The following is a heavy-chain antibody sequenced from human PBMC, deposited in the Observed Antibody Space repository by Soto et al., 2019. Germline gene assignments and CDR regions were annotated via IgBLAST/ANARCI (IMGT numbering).Heavy chain of an antibody. CDR3: TRRVTIFGVVIDY. D-gene: IGHD3-3*01. J-gene: IGHJ4*02. V-gene: IGHV3-73*01. Sequence: LRLSCAASGFTFSGSAMHWVRQASGKGLEWVGRIRSKANSYATAYAASVKGRFTISRDDSKNTAYLQMNSLKTEDTAVYYCTRRVTIFGVVIDYWGQGTLVTVSS. CDR2: IRSKANSYAT. CDR1: GFTFSGSA.